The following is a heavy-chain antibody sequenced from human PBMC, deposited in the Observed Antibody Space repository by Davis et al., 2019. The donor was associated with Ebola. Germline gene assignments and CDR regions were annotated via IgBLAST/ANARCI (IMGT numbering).Heavy chain of an antibody. CDR2: ISTSSSYI. Sequence: GESLKISCAASGFTFSTYSMNWVRQAPGKGLEWVSSISTSSSYISYADSVKGRFTISRDAAKNSLYLQMNSLRDEDTAVYYCARGRSGCNDFWGQGTLVTVSS. J-gene: IGHJ4*02. D-gene: IGHD6-19*01. CDR3: ARGRSGCNDF. V-gene: IGHV3-21*01. CDR1: GFTFSTYS.